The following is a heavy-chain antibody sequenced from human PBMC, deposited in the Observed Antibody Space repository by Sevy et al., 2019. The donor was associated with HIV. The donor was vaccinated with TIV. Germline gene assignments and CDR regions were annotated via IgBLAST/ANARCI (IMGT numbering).Heavy chain of an antibody. D-gene: IGHD3-10*01. V-gene: IGHV3-21*05. CDR1: GFTFSSYG. CDR3: ARVRYDSGSYYKDY. J-gene: IGHJ4*02. CDR2: ISSRSTYT. Sequence: GGSLRLSCAASGFTFSSYGMHWVRQAPGKGLEWVSYISSRSTYTNYADSVKGRFTISRDNARNSLYLQMNSLRAEDTAVYYCARVRYDSGSYYKDYWGQGTLVTVSS.